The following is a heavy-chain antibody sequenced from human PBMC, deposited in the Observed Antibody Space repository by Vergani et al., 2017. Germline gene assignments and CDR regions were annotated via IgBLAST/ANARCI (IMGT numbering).Heavy chain of an antibody. CDR2: INHSGST. CDR1: GGSFSGYY. D-gene: IGHD6-19*01. V-gene: IGHV4-34*01. CDR3: ARGYSSGWYVWVLFDY. J-gene: IGHJ4*02. Sequence: QVQLQQWGAGLLKPSETLSLTCAVYGGSFSGYYWSWTRQPPGKGLEWIGEINHSGSTNYNQSLKSRVTISVDTSKNQFSLKLSSVTAADTAVYYCARGYSSGWYVWVLFDYWGQGTLVTVSS.